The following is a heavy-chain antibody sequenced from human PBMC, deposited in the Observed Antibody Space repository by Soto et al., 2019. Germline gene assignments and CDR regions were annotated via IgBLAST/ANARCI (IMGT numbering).Heavy chain of an antibody. V-gene: IGHV1-69*12. CDR2: IIPIFGTA. Sequence: QVQLVQSGAEVKKPGSSVKVSCKASGGTFSSYAISWVRQAPGQGLEWMGGIIPIFGTANYAQKVQGRVTITADESTSTAYMDLSSMRSEDTAVYYCARDRDIVLVPAAAYCMDVWGQGTTFTVSS. CDR1: GGTFSSYA. J-gene: IGHJ6*02. CDR3: ARDRDIVLVPAAAYCMDV. D-gene: IGHD2-2*01.